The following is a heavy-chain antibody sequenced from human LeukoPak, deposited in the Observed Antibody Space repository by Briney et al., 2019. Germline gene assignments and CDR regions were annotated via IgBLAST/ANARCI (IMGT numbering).Heavy chain of an antibody. D-gene: IGHD2/OR15-2a*01. CDR2: IYYTGNT. CDR3: ARGNSNDHLAWFGP. Sequence: SETLSLTCTVSGASISDNYWSWIRQPPGKGLEWIGYIYYTGNTNYNPSLKSRVAVSVDTSKNQLSLKLSSVTAADTAVYYCARGNSNDHLAWFGPWGQGTLVSVSS. CDR1: GASISDNY. V-gene: IGHV4-59*01. J-gene: IGHJ5*02.